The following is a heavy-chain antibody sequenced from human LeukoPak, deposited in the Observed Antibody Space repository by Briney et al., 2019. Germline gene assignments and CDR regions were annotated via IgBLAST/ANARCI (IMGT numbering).Heavy chain of an antibody. Sequence: QPGRSLRLSCAASGFTFSSYAMHWVRQAPGKGLEWVAVISYDGSNKYYADSVKCRFTISRDNSKNTLYLQMNSLRAEDTAVYYCARVREDDYEGFDYWGQGTLVTVSS. CDR2: ISYDGSNK. J-gene: IGHJ4*02. D-gene: IGHD4-17*01. CDR1: GFTFSSYA. CDR3: ARVREDDYEGFDY. V-gene: IGHV3-30-3*01.